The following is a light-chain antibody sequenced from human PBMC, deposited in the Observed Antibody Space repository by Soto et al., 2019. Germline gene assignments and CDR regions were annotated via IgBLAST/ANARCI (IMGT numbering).Light chain of an antibody. CDR2: GAS. CDR3: QQYNDWPPLT. CDR1: QSVSNN. J-gene: IGKJ2*01. Sequence: EILVTQSPATLSVSPGERATLSCRASQSVSNNLAWYQQKPGQAPRLLIYGASTRATGIPARFSGSGSATEFTLTISSLQSEDFAVYYCQQYNDWPPLTFGQETKLEIK. V-gene: IGKV3-15*01.